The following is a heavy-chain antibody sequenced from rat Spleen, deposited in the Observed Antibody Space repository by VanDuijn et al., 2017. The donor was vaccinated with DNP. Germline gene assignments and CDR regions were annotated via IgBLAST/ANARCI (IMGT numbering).Heavy chain of an antibody. V-gene: IGHV2-6*01. D-gene: IGHD1-8*01. CDR3: TREEPRVLSFFSSLFDY. CDR1: GLSLTKYG. CDR2: ISSGGSS. J-gene: IGHJ2*01. Sequence: QVQLKESGPGLVQPSQTLSLTCTVSGLSLTKYGISWVRQPPGKGLEWIAAISSGGSSYFNSALKSRLSVSRDTSRSQAFLQMNSLQTEDTAIYFCTREEPRVLSFFSSLFDYWGQGVMVTVSS.